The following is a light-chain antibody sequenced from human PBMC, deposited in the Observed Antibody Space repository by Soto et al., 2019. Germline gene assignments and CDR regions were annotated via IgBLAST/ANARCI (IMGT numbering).Light chain of an antibody. J-gene: IGLJ3*02. CDR3: AAWDGSLSSWV. Sequence: QSVLTQPPSASGTPGQRVTISCSGSRSNIGSNSVYWYQQLPGTAPKLLIYKNNQRPSGVPDRFSGSKSGTSASLAISGLRSEDEADYYCAAWDGSLSSWVFGGGTKLTVL. CDR1: RSNIGSNS. V-gene: IGLV1-47*01. CDR2: KNN.